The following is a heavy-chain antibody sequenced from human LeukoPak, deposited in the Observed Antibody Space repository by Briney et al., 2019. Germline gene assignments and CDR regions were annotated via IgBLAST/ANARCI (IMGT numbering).Heavy chain of an antibody. CDR1: GGSISSSGYY. Sequence: PSETLSLTCTVSGGSISSSGYYWGWIRQPPGKGLEWIGSIYYSGSTYYNPSLKSRVTISVDTSKNQSSLKLSSVTAADTAVYYCARVPRLYGDYVGGSPAFDYYYGMDVWGQGTTVTVSS. D-gene: IGHD4-17*01. V-gene: IGHV4-39*07. J-gene: IGHJ6*02. CDR3: ARVPRLYGDYVGGSPAFDYYYGMDV. CDR2: IYYSGST.